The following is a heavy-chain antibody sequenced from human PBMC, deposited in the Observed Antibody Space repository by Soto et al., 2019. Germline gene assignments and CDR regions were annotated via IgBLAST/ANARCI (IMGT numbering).Heavy chain of an antibody. V-gene: IGHV4-39*07. D-gene: IGHD6-13*01. CDR3: ARVGIAAATPPADDWFDP. Sequence: PSETLSLTCTVSGGSISSSSYYWGWIRQPPGKGLEWIGKINHSGSTNYNPSLKSRVTISVDTSKNQFSLKLSSVTAADTAVYYCARVGIAAATPPADDWFDPWGQGTLVTVSS. CDR2: INHSGST. J-gene: IGHJ5*02. CDR1: GGSISSSSYY.